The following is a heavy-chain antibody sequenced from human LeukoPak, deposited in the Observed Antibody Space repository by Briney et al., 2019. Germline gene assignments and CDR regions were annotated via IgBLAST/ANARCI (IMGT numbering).Heavy chain of an antibody. CDR3: ARLIPYYYDSSGSGWYFDL. D-gene: IGHD3-22*01. V-gene: IGHV3-23*01. CDR1: GFTFSSYA. J-gene: IGHJ2*01. Sequence: GGSLRLSCAASGFTFSSYAMSWVRQAPGKGLEWVSAISGSGGSTYYADSVKGRFTISRDNTKNTLYLQMNSLRAEDTAVYYCARLIPYYYDSSGSGWYFDLWGRGTLVTVSS. CDR2: ISGSGGST.